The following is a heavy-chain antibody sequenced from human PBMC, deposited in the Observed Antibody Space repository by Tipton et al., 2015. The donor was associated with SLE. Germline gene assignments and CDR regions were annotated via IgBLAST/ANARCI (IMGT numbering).Heavy chain of an antibody. V-gene: IGHV4-39*07. CDR3: ARGKRHYDVLTGYYSKPHYFDF. Sequence: TLSLTCTVSGGSISSSSYYWGWIRQPPGKGLEWVGSIYYGGSTYYNPSLKSRVTIPVDTSKNQFSLTLSSVTAADTAVYYCARGKRHYDVLTGYYSKPHYFDFWGQGTVVAVSP. CDR2: IYYGGST. D-gene: IGHD3-9*01. CDR1: GGSISSSSYY. J-gene: IGHJ4*02.